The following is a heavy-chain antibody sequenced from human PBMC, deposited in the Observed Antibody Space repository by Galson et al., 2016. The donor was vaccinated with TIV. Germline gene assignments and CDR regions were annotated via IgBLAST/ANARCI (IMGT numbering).Heavy chain of an antibody. V-gene: IGHV3-11*01. D-gene: IGHD2-2*02. CDR2: IGSTGRAI. CDR3: ARDCSSTNCYTDPIYFDS. CDR1: GFPFSDYY. J-gene: IGHJ4*02. Sequence: SLRLSCAASGFPFSDYYMSWVRQAPGKGLEWLSYIGSTGRAIYYADSVKGRFIISRDNAKNSLYLQMNSLRIEDTAVYYCARDCSSTNCYTDPIYFDSWGQGDLVTVSS.